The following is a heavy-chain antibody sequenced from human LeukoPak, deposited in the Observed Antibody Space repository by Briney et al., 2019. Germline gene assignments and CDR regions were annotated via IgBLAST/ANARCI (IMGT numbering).Heavy chain of an antibody. CDR1: GGSISSSSYY. Sequence: SETLSLTCTVSGGSISSSSYYWGWIRQPPGKGLEWIGSIYYSGSTYYNPSLKSRVTISVDTSKNQFSLKLSSVTAADTAVYYCASVYYDILTGPKAAFDYWGQGTLVTVSS. D-gene: IGHD3-9*01. CDR3: ASVYYDILTGPKAAFDY. J-gene: IGHJ4*02. V-gene: IGHV4-39*01. CDR2: IYYSGST.